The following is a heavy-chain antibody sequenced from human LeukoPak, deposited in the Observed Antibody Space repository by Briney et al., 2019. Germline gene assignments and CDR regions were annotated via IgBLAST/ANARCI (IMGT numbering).Heavy chain of an antibody. D-gene: IGHD3-10*01. CDR1: GGTFSSYA. CDR2: IIPIFGTA. Sequence: SVKVSCKASGGTFSSYAISWVRQAPGHGLEWMGGIIPIFGTANYAQKFQGRVTITTDESTSTAYMELSSLRSEDTAVYYCARRPITMVRGVITYYYMDVWGKGTTATVSS. J-gene: IGHJ6*03. V-gene: IGHV1-69*05. CDR3: ARRPITMVRGVITYYYMDV.